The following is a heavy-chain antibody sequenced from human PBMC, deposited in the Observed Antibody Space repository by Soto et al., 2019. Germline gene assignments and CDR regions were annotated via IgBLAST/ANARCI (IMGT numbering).Heavy chain of an antibody. J-gene: IGHJ4*02. Sequence: QVQLVQSGAEVKKPGSSVKVSCKASGGTFSSYAISWVRQAPGQGLEWMGGIIPIFGTANYAQKFQGRVTITADKSTSTAYMELSSLRSEDTAVYYCARDSPELLWFGELFVDYFDYWGQGTLVTVSS. CDR2: IIPIFGTA. V-gene: IGHV1-69*06. CDR3: ARDSPELLWFGELFVDYFDY. CDR1: GGTFSSYA. D-gene: IGHD3-10*01.